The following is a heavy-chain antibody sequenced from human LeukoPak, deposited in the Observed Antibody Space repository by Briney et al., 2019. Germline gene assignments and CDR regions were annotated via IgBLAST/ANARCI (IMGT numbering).Heavy chain of an antibody. J-gene: IGHJ1*01. CDR1: GITFNSYW. D-gene: IGHD2-15*01. CDR3: CKGRKGYGSGGRCRLFQH. Sequence: PGGSLRLSCAASGITFNSYWMSWVRQAPGKGLEWVANIKQDGSEKYYVDSVKGRFTISRDHAKNSMYLQMNNLRAEDTAVYYFCKGRKGYGSGGRCRLFQHWGQGTLVTVSS. CDR2: IKQDGSEK. V-gene: IGHV3-7*01.